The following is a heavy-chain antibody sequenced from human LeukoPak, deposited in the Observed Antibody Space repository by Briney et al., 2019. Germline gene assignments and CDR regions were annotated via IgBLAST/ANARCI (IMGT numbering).Heavy chain of an antibody. CDR3: AKGSWSGYGMDV. D-gene: IGHD6-13*01. CDR2: ISYDGSNK. Sequence: GRSLRLSCAASGFTFSSYGMHWVRQAPGKGLEWVAVISYDGSNKYYADSVKGRFTISRDNSKNTLYLQMNSLRAEDTAVYHCAKGSWSGYGMDVWGKGTTVTVSS. CDR1: GFTFSSYG. V-gene: IGHV3-30*18. J-gene: IGHJ6*04.